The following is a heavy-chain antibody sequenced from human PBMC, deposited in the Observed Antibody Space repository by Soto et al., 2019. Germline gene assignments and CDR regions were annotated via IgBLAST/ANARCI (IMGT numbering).Heavy chain of an antibody. CDR1: GFTFTDYY. D-gene: IGHD2-21*02. CDR3: ARVLVFYGGFDP. CDR2: ISSSGSTI. V-gene: IGHV3-11*01. Sequence: QVQLVESGGGLVKPGGSLRLSCAASGFTFTDYYMTWIRQAPGEGLEWVSYISSSGSTIYYADSVKGRFTTSRDNTKNSLYLQMNSLRAEDTAVYYCARVLVFYGGFDPWGQGTLVTVSS. J-gene: IGHJ5*02.